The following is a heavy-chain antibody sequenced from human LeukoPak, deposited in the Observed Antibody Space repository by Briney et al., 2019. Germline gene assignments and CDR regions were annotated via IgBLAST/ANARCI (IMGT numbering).Heavy chain of an antibody. Sequence: ASVKVSCKASGYTFTGYYMHWVRQAPGQGLEWMGWINPNSGGTNYAQKFQGRVPMTRDTSISTDYMELSRLRSDDTGVDYCARDSVSKRYCSSTSCYVWFDPWGQGTLVTVSS. J-gene: IGHJ5*02. CDR2: INPNSGGT. V-gene: IGHV1-2*02. D-gene: IGHD2-2*01. CDR3: ARDSVSKRYCSSTSCYVWFDP. CDR1: GYTFTGYY.